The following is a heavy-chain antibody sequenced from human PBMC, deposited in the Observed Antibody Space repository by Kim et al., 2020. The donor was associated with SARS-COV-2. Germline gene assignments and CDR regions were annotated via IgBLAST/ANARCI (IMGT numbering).Heavy chain of an antibody. CDR3: ARGAYCGGDCYSGAFDI. Sequence: HGRVTITADDSTTTAYMELSSLRSEDTAVYYCARGAYCGGDCYSGAFDIWGQGTMVTVSS. V-gene: IGHV1-69*01. D-gene: IGHD2-21*02. J-gene: IGHJ3*02.